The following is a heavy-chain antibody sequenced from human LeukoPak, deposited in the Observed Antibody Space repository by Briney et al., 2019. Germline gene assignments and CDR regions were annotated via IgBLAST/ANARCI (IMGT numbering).Heavy chain of an antibody. Sequence: GGSLRLSCAASGLTFSSYAMSWVRQAPGKGLEWVSGIGGSGVYTSYADAVKGRFTISRDHSKTTVYLQMSRMRAEDTAVYYCAKEVYSHGLRGFDYWGRATLVGVCS. CDR1: GLTFSSYA. J-gene: IGHJ4*02. CDR2: IGGSGVYT. D-gene: IGHD1-14*01. V-gene: IGHV3-23*01. CDR3: AKEVYSHGLRGFDY.